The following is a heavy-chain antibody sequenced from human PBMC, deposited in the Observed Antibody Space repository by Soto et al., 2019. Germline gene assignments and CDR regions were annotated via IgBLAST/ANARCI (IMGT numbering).Heavy chain of an antibody. CDR3: EKIGPSVGATGHDYYLDY. CDR2: ISGSGGTT. CDR1: GFTFSNFA. V-gene: IGHV3-23*01. J-gene: IGHJ4*02. Sequence: GGSLRLSCAGSGFTFSNFAVNLVRQAPGKGLEWVSTISGSGGTTYYADSVKGRFTISRDNSKDTLYLQMNSLRAEDTAVYYCEKIGPSVGATGHDYYLDYWGPGKVVAVSS. D-gene: IGHD1-26*01.